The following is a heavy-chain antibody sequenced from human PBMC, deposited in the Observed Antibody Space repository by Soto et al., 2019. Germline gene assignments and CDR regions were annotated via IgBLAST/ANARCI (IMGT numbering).Heavy chain of an antibody. CDR3: AILIVVPFGQKYHDAFDI. Sequence: GESLKNRCKCAWDSFVSHWSILIRKMTGKGLEWMGRIDPSDSYTNYSPSFQGHVTISADKSISTAYLQWSSLKASDTAMYYCAILIVVPFGQKYHDAFDIWGQGTMVRVS. J-gene: IGHJ3*02. CDR1: WDSFVSHW. V-gene: IGHV5-10-1*01. D-gene: IGHD3-22*01. CDR2: IDPSDSYT.